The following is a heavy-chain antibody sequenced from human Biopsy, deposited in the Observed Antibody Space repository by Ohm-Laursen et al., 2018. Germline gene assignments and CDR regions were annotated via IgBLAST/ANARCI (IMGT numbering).Heavy chain of an antibody. CDR1: GYTFISYD. J-gene: IGHJ4*02. Sequence: ASVKVSCKSSGYTFISYDIDWVRQATGQGLEWMGWMNPNSGKTGYAQKFQGRATMTTNTFVNTAYMELSSLTFEDTAVYYCAIEGGTYSKPFDYWGQGSQVIVSS. CDR2: MNPNSGKT. CDR3: AIEGGTYSKPFDY. D-gene: IGHD1-26*01. V-gene: IGHV1-8*01.